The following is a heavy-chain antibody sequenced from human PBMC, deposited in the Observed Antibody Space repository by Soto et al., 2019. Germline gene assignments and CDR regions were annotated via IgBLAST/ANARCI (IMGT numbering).Heavy chain of an antibody. D-gene: IGHD2-15*01. V-gene: IGHV4-59*08. CDR3: ARAYGNRWYFDY. Sequence: SETLSLTCTVSGGSISNYYWTWIRQPPGKGLEWIGYIFYSGSTNYNPSLKSRVTISVDTSKNQFSLKLSSVTAADTAVYYCARAYGNRWYFDYWGRGTLVTVSS. CDR1: GGSISNYY. CDR2: IFYSGST. J-gene: IGHJ4*02.